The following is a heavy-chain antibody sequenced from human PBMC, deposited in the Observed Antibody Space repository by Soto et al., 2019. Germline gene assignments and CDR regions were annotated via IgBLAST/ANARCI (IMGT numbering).Heavy chain of an antibody. CDR3: ARGDRSNAFDI. CDR2: IYSGGST. Sequence: GGSLRLSCAASGFTVSSNYMSWVRQAPGKGLEWVSVIYSGGSTYYADSVKGRFTISRDNSKNTLYLQMNSLRAEDTAVYYCARGDRSNAFDIWGQGTMVTVSS. V-gene: IGHV3-66*01. CDR1: GFTVSSNY. J-gene: IGHJ3*02.